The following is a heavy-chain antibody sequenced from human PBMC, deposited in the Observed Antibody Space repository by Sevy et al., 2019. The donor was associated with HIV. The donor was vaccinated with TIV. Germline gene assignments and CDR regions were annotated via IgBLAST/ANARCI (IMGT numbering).Heavy chain of an antibody. CDR2: INTDGSTT. J-gene: IGHJ4*02. V-gene: IGHV3-74*01. CDR1: GFTFSRYW. CDR3: TRDGESRWEVGSSGYYPIGY. Sequence: GGSLRLSCAASGFTFSRYWMHWVRQVPGKGLVWVSRINTDGSTTSYADSVKGRFTISRDNAKNTLYLQMHSRRVDDTAVYYCTRDGESRWEVGSSGYYPIGYWGQGTLVTVSS. D-gene: IGHD3-22*01.